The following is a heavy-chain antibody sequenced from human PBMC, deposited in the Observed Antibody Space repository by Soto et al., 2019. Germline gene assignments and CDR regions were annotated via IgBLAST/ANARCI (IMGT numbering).Heavy chain of an antibody. V-gene: IGHV4-4*02. Sequence: SETLSLTCFVAWGSISSTYWWSLVSQTPGKRLEWIGQIYHTGTTSYNPSLKNRVAISLDKSNNQFSLRLTSMTAADTAVYYCATLPPRIVVVMTDLPTWGQGTLVTVSS. D-gene: IGHD2-15*01. CDR3: ATLPPRIVVVMTDLPT. CDR2: IYHTGTT. CDR1: WGSISSTYW. J-gene: IGHJ5*02.